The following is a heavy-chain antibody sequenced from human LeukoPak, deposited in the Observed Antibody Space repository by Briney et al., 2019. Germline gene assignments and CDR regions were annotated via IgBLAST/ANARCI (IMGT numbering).Heavy chain of an antibody. CDR3: ASIYCSSTSCYSHAFDI. J-gene: IGHJ3*02. D-gene: IGHD2-2*01. CDR1: GGTFSSYA. CDR2: IIPIFGTA. V-gene: IGHV1-69*06. Sequence: SVKVSCKASGGTFSSYAISWVRQAPGQGLEWMGGIIPIFGTANYAQKFQGRVTITADKSTSTAYMELSSLRSEDTAVYYCASIYCSSTSCYSHAFDIWGQGTMVTVSS.